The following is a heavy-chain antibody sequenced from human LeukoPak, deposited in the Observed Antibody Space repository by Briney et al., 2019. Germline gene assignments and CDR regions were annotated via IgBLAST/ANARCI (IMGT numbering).Heavy chain of an antibody. V-gene: IGHV4-34*01. Sequence: PSETLSLTCAVYGGSFSGYYLSWIRQPPGKGLEWVGEINHSGSTNYHPSLKRRGTISVDTAKNQFSLKLSSVTAADTAVYYCARGIRSFKPSNLFDPWGQGTLVTVSS. CDR3: ARGIRSFKPSNLFDP. CDR1: GGSFSGYY. CDR2: INHSGST. D-gene: IGHD3-10*01. J-gene: IGHJ5*02.